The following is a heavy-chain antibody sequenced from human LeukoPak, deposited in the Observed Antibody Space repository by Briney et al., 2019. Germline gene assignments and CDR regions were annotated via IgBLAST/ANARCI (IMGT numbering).Heavy chain of an antibody. J-gene: IGHJ4*02. CDR3: ARDIGDKDDY. D-gene: IGHD2-15*01. V-gene: IGHV4-4*07. Sequence: ASETLSLTCTVSGGSMSLYYWSWIRQPAGKGLEWIGRMYISGSTNYNPSLKSRVTMSVDTSKNQFSLKLTSVTAADTAVYYCARDIGDKDDYWGQGTLVTVSS. CDR2: MYISGST. CDR1: GGSMSLYY.